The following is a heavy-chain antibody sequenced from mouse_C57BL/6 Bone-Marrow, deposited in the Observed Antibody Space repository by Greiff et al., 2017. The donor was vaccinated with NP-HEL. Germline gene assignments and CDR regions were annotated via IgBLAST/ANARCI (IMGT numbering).Heavy chain of an antibody. J-gene: IGHJ2*01. CDR1: GYTFTSYW. V-gene: IGHV1-59*01. CDR3: ARRGGWLPFDY. Sequence: VQLQQPGAELVRPGTSVKLSCKASGYTFTSYWMHWVKQRPGQGLEWIGAIDPSDSYTNYNQKFKGKATLTVDTSSSTAYMQLSSLTSEDSAVYYCARRGGWLPFDYWGQGTTLTVSS. D-gene: IGHD2-3*01. CDR2: IDPSDSYT.